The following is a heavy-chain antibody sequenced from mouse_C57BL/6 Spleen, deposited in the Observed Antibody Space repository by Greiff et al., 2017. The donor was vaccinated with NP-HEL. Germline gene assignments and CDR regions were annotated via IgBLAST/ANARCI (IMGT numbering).Heavy chain of an antibody. Sequence: QVHVKQSGAELVRPGTSVKVSCKASGYAFTNYLIEWVKQRPGQGLEWIGVINPGSGGTNYNEKFKGKATLTADKSSSTAYMQLSSLTSEDSAVYFCARWGGSSPYYYAMDYWGQGTSVTVSS. CDR3: ARWGGSSPYYYAMDY. D-gene: IGHD1-1*01. CDR2: INPGSGGT. V-gene: IGHV1-54*01. J-gene: IGHJ4*01. CDR1: GYAFTNYL.